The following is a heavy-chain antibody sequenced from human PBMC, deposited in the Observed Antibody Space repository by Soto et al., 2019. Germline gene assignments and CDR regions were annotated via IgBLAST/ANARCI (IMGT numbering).Heavy chain of an antibody. J-gene: IGHJ2*01. CDR1: GYTLTELS. V-gene: IGHV1-24*01. CDR2: FEPEDGET. CDR3: ATDRRRSAVAECYLEL. D-gene: IGHD6-19*01. Sequence: QVQLVQPGAEVKKPGASVKVSCKVSGYTLTELSMHWVRQAPGKGLEWMVGFEPEDGETIYAQKFQGRVTMNENISRDTAYMELSSLRSEDTAVYYCATDRRRSAVAECYLELWGRDTLVTASS.